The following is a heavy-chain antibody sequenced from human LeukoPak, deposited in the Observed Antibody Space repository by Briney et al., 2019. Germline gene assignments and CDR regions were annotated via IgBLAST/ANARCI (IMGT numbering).Heavy chain of an antibody. CDR3: ASAKRITIFGVVTRRGYFDY. V-gene: IGHV4-39*07. J-gene: IGHJ4*02. CDR1: GGSMSSSSYY. Sequence: SGTLSLTCTLSGGSMSSSSYYWGWIRQLPGKGLERIGRIYYSGSTYYNRSVKSRVPIASDTSKNQFSLKLSSVTAADTAVYYCASAKRITIFGVVTRRGYFDYWGQGTLVTVSS. CDR2: IYYSGST. D-gene: IGHD3-3*01.